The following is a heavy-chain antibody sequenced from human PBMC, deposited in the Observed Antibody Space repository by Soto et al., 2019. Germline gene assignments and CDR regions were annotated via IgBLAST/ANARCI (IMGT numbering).Heavy chain of an antibody. Sequence: SETLSLTSPVSGCSISDTSYYWGWIRQTPGKGLEWIGSIFYTGSAYYNSSLKGRVSNSVDTSKNQFSLKLISVAAADTAVYHWGRLKSTYSGSYYGGGFFDYWGPGTLVTVSS. J-gene: IGHJ4*02. CDR3: GRLKSTYSGSYYGGGFFDY. CDR1: GCSISDTSYY. D-gene: IGHD1-26*01. V-gene: IGHV4-39*01. CDR2: IFYTGSA.